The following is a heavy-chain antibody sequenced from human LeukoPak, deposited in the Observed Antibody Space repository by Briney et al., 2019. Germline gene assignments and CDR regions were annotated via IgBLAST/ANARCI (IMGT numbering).Heavy chain of an antibody. Sequence: PGGSLRLSCAASGFTFSDNYMSWIRQAPGKGLEWVSYISSSGSDIYYADSVKGRFTIPRDNAKNSLYLQMNSLRAEDTAVYYCARSVGFNYWGQGTLVTVSS. CDR3: ARSVGFNY. J-gene: IGHJ4*02. CDR2: ISSSGSDI. CDR1: GFTFSDNY. D-gene: IGHD4-23*01. V-gene: IGHV3-11*01.